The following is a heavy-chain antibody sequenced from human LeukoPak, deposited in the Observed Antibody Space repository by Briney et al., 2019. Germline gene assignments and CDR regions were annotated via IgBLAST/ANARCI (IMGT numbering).Heavy chain of an antibody. D-gene: IGHD2-2*02. CDR2: INSDGSST. CDR3: ARVGYCSSTSCYSPMDV. Sequence: GGSLRLSCAASGFTFSSYWMHWVRQAPGKGLVWVSRINSDGSSTSYADSVNGRFTISRDNAKNTLYLQMNSLRAEDTAVFYCARVGYCSSTSCYSPMDVWGKGTTVTVSS. V-gene: IGHV3-74*01. J-gene: IGHJ6*03. CDR1: GFTFSSYW.